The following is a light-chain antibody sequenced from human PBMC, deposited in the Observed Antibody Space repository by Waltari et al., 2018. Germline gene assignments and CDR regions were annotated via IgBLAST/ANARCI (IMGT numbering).Light chain of an antibody. J-gene: IGLJ2*01. CDR1: SLRTSY. V-gene: IGLV3-19*01. CDR2: GKA. Sequence: SSELTQDPAVSVALGQTIRLTCQGDSLRTSYASWYQVKPGQAPVLVMFGKAKRPSGVPDRFSGDTSETTSSLTITGAQAEDEADYYCSSRNGRASQVVFAGGTKVTVL. CDR3: SSRNGRASQVV.